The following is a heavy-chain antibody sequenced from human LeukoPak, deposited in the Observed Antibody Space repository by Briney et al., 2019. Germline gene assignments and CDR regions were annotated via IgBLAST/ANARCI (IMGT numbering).Heavy chain of an antibody. CDR3: ARDGPPDILTGTYYGMDV. D-gene: IGHD3-9*01. J-gene: IGHJ6*04. CDR1: GGSFSGYY. Sequence: SETLSLTCAVYGGSFSGYYWSWIRQPPGKGLEWIGEINHSGSTNYNPSLKSRVTISVDTSKNQFSLKLSSVTAADTAVYYCARDGPPDILTGTYYGMDVWGKGTTVTVSS. CDR2: INHSGST. V-gene: IGHV4-34*01.